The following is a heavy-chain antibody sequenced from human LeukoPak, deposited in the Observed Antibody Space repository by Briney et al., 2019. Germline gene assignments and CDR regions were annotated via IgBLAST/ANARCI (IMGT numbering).Heavy chain of an antibody. CDR1: GFTFSNYG. Sequence: GGSLRLSCAASGFTFSNYGMYWVRQAPGKGLDYVAGIGSGGISTYYASSVKGRFTISRDNSKNTLFLQMGGLRGEDMAVYYCARGTSGLFDYWGQGTLVTVSS. V-gene: IGHV3-64*01. J-gene: IGHJ4*02. D-gene: IGHD3/OR15-3a*01. CDR2: IGSGGIST. CDR3: ARGTSGLFDY.